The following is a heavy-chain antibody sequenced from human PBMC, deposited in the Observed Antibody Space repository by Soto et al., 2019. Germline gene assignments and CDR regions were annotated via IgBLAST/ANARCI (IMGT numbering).Heavy chain of an antibody. CDR2: INHSGST. J-gene: IGHJ4*02. CDR3: ARMEGARYFAY. CDR1: GGSFSGYY. D-gene: IGHD1-26*01. Sequence: PSETLSLTCAVYGGSFSGYYWTWIRQPPGTGLEWIGEINHSGSTNYNPSLKSRVTISVDTSKNQFSLKLSSVTAADTAVYYCARMEGARYFAYWGQGTLVTVSS. V-gene: IGHV4-34*01.